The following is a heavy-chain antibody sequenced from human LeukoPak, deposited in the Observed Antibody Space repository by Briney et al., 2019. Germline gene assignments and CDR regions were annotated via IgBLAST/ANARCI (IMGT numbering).Heavy chain of an antibody. J-gene: IGHJ5*02. V-gene: IGHV1-46*01. D-gene: IGHD3-22*01. CDR1: GYTFTSYY. Sequence: ASVKVSCKASGYTFTSYYMHLVRQAPGQGLEWMGIINPSGGSTSYAQKFQGRVTMTRDTSTSTVYMELSSLRSEDTAVYYCARDSSRITRIVVVTTDNWFDPWGQGTLVTVSS. CDR3: ARDSSRITRIVVVTTDNWFDP. CDR2: INPSGGST.